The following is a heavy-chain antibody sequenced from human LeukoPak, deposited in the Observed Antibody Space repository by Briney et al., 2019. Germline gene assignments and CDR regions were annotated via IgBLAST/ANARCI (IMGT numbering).Heavy chain of an antibody. CDR3: ASPSPKLELQSGYYYYGMDV. CDR2: ISSSGSTI. D-gene: IGHD1-7*01. V-gene: IGHV3-11*01. Sequence: GGSLRLSCAASGFTFSDYYMSWIRQAPGKGLEWVSYISSSGSTIYYADSVKGRFTISRDNAKNSLYLQMNSLRAEDTAVYYCASPSPKLELQSGYYYYGMDVWGQGTTVTVSS. J-gene: IGHJ6*02. CDR1: GFTFSDYY.